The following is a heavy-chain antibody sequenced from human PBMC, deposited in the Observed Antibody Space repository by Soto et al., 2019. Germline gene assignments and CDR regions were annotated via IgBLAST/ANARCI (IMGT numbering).Heavy chain of an antibody. Sequence: QVQLVQSGAEVKKPGSSVKVSCKASGGTFSSYAISWVRQAPGQGLEWMGGIIPIFGTANYAQKFQGRVTITADESTSTDYMELRSLRSEDKAVYYCASDSPPPRSRWYLGWFDPWGQGTLVTVSS. V-gene: IGHV1-69*01. D-gene: IGHD6-13*01. CDR2: IIPIFGTA. CDR1: GGTFSSYA. J-gene: IGHJ5*02. CDR3: ASDSPPPRSRWYLGWFDP.